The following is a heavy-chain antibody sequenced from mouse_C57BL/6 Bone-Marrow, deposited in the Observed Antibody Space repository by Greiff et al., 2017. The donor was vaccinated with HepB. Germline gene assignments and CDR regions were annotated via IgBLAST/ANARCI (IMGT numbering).Heavy chain of an antibody. CDR2: ISSGGDYI. Sequence: EVKLVESGEGLVKPGGSLKLSCAASGFTFSSYAMSWVRQTPEKRLEWVAYISSGGDYISYADTVKGRFTISRDNAMNTLYLQMSSLKSEATAMYDGTRGGYYGTWFANWGQGHVVTVTA. D-gene: IGHD1-1*01. CDR1: GFTFSSYA. V-gene: IGHV5-9-1*02. CDR3: TRGGYYGTWFAN. J-gene: IGHJ3*01.